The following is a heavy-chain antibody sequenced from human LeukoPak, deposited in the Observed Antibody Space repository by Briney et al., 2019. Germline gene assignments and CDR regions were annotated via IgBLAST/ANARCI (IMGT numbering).Heavy chain of an antibody. CDR3: AKGGLTVMDV. V-gene: IGHV3-30*02. J-gene: IGHJ6*04. D-gene: IGHD4-11*01. CDR2: IRYDGSNK. CDR1: GFTFSNYG. Sequence: GGSLRLSCAASGFTFSNYGMHWVRQAPGKGLEWVALIRYDGSNKYYADSVKGRFTISRDNSKNTLYLQMNSLRAEDTAVYYCAKGGLTVMDVWGKGTTVTISS.